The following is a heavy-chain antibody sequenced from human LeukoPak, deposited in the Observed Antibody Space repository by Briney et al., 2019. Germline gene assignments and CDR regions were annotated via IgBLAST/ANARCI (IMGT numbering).Heavy chain of an antibody. D-gene: IGHD2-2*01. V-gene: IGHV4-4*07. CDR2: IYTSGST. Sequence: KPSETLSLTCTISGGSISSYYWSWIRQPAGKGLEWIGRIYTSGSTNYNPSLKSRVTMSVDTSKNQFSLKLNSVTAADTAVYYCARERKYRSRTTCYAYGMDVWGQGTTVTVSS. CDR1: GGSISSYY. J-gene: IGHJ6*02. CDR3: ARERKYRSRTTCYAYGMDV.